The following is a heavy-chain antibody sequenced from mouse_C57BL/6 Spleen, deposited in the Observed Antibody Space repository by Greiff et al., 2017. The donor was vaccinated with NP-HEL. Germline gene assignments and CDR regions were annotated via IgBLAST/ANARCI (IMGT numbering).Heavy chain of an antibody. J-gene: IGHJ3*01. CDR3: ARGPGAY. CDR2: IDPEDGDT. Sequence: VQLQQSGAELVKPGASVKLSCTASGFNIKDYYMHWVKQRTEQGLEWIGRIDPEDGDTQSAPKFQGKATITADTSSNTAYLQLSSLTSEDTAVYYCARGPGAYWGQGTLVTVSA. CDR1: GFNIKDYY. V-gene: IGHV14-2*01.